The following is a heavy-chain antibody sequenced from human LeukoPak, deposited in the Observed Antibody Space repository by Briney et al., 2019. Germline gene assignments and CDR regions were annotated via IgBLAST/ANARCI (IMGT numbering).Heavy chain of an antibody. J-gene: IGHJ4*02. CDR3: AKDSSSWYGGQYDY. D-gene: IGHD6-13*01. V-gene: IGHV3-23*01. Sequence: PGGSLRLSCEASGFTFSSYAMSWVRQAPGKGLEWVSAISGSGGSTYYADSVKGRFTISRDNSKNTLYLQMNSLRAEDTAVYYCAKDSSSWYGGQYDYWGQGTLVTVSS. CDR1: GFTFSSYA. CDR2: ISGSGGST.